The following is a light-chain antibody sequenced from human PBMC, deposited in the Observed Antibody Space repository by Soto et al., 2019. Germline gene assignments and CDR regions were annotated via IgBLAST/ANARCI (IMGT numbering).Light chain of an antibody. V-gene: IGLV1-44*01. J-gene: IGLJ1*01. Sequence: QSVLTQPPSASGTPGQRVTISCSGSSSNIGINVLSWYQQLPGAAPKLLIYSNDQRPSGVPDRFSGSKSSTSASLAISGLQSEDEADYYCAAWDDSLNGYAFGPGTKLTVL. CDR3: AAWDDSLNGYA. CDR1: SSNIGINV. CDR2: SND.